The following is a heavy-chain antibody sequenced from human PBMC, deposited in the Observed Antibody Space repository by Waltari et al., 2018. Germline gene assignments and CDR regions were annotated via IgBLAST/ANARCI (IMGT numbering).Heavy chain of an antibody. CDR1: GDSASSNSAA. CDR3: SRGQSVVVPAAMNYYGMDV. Sequence: QVQLQQSGPGLVKPSQTLSLTCAISGDSASSNSAAWNWIRQSPSRGLEWLGRTYYRSKWYNDYAVSVKSRITINPDTSKNQFSLQLNSVTPEDTAVYYCSRGQSVVVPAAMNYYGMDVWGQGTTVTVSS. D-gene: IGHD2-2*01. J-gene: IGHJ6*02. CDR2: TYYRSKWYN. V-gene: IGHV6-1*01.